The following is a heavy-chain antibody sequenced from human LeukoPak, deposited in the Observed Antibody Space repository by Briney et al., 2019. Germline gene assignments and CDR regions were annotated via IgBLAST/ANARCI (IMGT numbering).Heavy chain of an antibody. V-gene: IGHV3-23*01. Sequence: GGSLRLSCAASGFTFSSYAMSWVRQAPGKGLEWVSGISGSGGSTYYADSVKGRFTISRDNAKNSLYLQMNSLRAEDTAVYYCASRKYYFDYWGQGTLVTVSS. J-gene: IGHJ4*02. CDR1: GFTFSSYA. CDR3: ASRKYYFDY. CDR2: ISGSGGST.